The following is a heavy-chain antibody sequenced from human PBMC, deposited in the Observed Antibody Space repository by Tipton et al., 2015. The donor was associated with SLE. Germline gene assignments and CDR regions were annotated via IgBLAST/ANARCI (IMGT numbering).Heavy chain of an antibody. CDR2: TYYRSKWFN. D-gene: IGHD1-26*01. J-gene: IGHJ4*02. CDR3: ARERHGSHSSFDY. V-gene: IGHV6-1*01. Sequence: GLVKPSQTLSLTCAISGDSVSSNSVTWNWIRQSPSRGLEWLGRTYYRSKWFNDYAVSVKSRMIISPDTSKNQFSLQLNSVTPEDTAIYYCARERHGSHSSFDYWGQGTLVTVSS. CDR1: GDSVSSNSVT.